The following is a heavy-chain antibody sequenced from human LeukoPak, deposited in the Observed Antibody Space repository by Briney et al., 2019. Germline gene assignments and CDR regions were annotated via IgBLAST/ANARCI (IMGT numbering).Heavy chain of an antibody. Sequence: PGGSLRLAYAASGFSFGNHVMHWVRQAPGKGLAWVSRINSDGITTRYADAAKGRFTISRDNAKNTLYLQMNDLRGDDTAVYYCARADYDIWSGYFFMHYWGQGTLVSVSS. CDR1: GFSFGNHV. CDR2: INSDGITT. D-gene: IGHD3-3*01. CDR3: ARADYDIWSGYFFMHY. J-gene: IGHJ4*02. V-gene: IGHV3-74*01.